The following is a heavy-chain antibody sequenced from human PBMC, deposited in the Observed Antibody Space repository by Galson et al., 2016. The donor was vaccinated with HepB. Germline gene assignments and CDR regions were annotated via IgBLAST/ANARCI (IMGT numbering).Heavy chain of an antibody. D-gene: IGHD3-10*01. J-gene: IGHJ5*02. CDR2: ISSSSSYI. V-gene: IGHV3-21*01. CDR3: ASEVLLWFGELLYNCFDP. CDR1: GFTFSTYS. Sequence: SLRLSCAASGFTFSTYSMNWVRQAPGKGLEWVSSISSSSSYIYYADSVKGRFTISRDNAKNTLYLQMNSLRAEDTAVYYCASEVLLWFGELLYNCFDPWGQGTLVTVSS.